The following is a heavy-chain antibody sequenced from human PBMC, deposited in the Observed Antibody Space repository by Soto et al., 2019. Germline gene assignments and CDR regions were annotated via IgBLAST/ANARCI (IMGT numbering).Heavy chain of an antibody. CDR2: IYYSGSA. J-gene: IGHJ4*02. V-gene: IGHV4-59*01. D-gene: IGHD3-3*01. Sequence: PSETLSLTCTVSGGSISSYYWSWIRQPPGKGLEWIGYIYYSGSANYNPSLKSRVTISVDTSKNQFSLKLSSVTAADTAVYYCARVSYDFWSGYSLASYYFAYWGQGTLVTSPQ. CDR1: GGSISSYY. CDR3: ARVSYDFWSGYSLASYYFAY.